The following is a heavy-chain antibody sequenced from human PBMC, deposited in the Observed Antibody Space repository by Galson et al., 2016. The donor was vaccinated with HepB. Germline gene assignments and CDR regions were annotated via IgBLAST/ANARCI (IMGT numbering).Heavy chain of an antibody. J-gene: IGHJ5*02. CDR3: ARVLEGPYNWFDP. V-gene: IGHV1-69*13. CDR1: GGTFSTYA. CDR2: IIPIFGTA. Sequence: SVKVSCKASGGTFSTYAISWVRQAPGQGLEWMGRIIPIFGTANYAQKFQGRATITADEYTSTAYMELSSLRSEDTAVYYCARVLEGPYNWFDPWGQGTLVTVSA.